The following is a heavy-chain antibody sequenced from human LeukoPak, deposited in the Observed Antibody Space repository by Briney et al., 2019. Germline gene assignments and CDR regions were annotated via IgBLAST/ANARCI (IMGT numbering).Heavy chain of an antibody. CDR2: IYPGDSDT. CDR3: ARGYCSSTSCETQDAFDI. D-gene: IGHD2-2*01. J-gene: IGHJ3*02. V-gene: IGHV5-51*01. CDR1: GYSFTSYW. Sequence: GESLKISCKGSGYSFTSYWIGWVRQMPGKGLEWMGIIYPGDSDTSYSPSFQGQVTISADKSISTAYLQWSSLKASDTAMYYCARGYCSSTSCETQDAFDIWGQGTMVTVSS.